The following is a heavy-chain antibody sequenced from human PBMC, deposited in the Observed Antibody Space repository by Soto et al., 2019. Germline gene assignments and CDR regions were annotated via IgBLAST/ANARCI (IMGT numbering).Heavy chain of an antibody. J-gene: IGHJ4*02. CDR3: AKMLTMVRGVTGLRDFDF. CDR2: ISGPGSTI. V-gene: IGHV3-23*01. Sequence: EVQLLEAGGNLIQPGGSLRLSCAASGFSFSNYAMSWVRQAPGQGLEWLSAISGPGSTIYYADSVKGRFTISRDNSKNTLYLQMNSLTGEDTAVYYCAKMLTMVRGVTGLRDFDFWGQGTLFTVSS. D-gene: IGHD3-10*01. CDR1: GFSFSNYA.